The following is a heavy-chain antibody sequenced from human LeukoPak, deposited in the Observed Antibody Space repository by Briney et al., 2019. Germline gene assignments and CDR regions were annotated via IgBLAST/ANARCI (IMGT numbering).Heavy chain of an antibody. CDR1: GFTFTGYY. D-gene: IGHD2-15*01. CDR3: ARDVPQILPFDY. CDR2: ITPNTGDT. J-gene: IGHJ4*02. V-gene: IGHV1-2*02. Sequence: ASVKVSCKASGFTFTGYYMHWVRQAPGQGLEWMGFITPNTGDTNYAQKFQGRVTLTRDTSISTAYMELSSLRSDDTAVYYCARDVPQILPFDYWGQGTLVTVSS.